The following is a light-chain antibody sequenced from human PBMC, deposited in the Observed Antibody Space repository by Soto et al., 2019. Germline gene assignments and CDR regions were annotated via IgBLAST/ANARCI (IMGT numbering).Light chain of an antibody. CDR1: QSVSSY. Sequence: EIVLTQSPATLSLSPGERATLSCRASQSVSSYLSWYQQKPGQAPRLLIYDASNRATGIPARFSGSGSGTDFTHTISSLEPEDCAVYYCQQRSNWLTFGGGTKVAIK. V-gene: IGKV3-11*01. CDR2: DAS. CDR3: QQRSNWLT. J-gene: IGKJ4*01.